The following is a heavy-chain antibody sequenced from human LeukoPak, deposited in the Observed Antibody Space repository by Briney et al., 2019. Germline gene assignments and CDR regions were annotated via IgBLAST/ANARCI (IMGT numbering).Heavy chain of an antibody. Sequence: PGRSLRLSCAASGFTFSSYGMHWVRQAPGKGLEWVAVIWYDGSNKYYADSVKGRFTISRDNSKSTLYLQMNSLRAEDTAVYYCARDLHDYGDYYYYGMDVWGQGTTVTVSS. CDR3: ARDLHDYGDYYYYGMDV. CDR1: GFTFSSYG. D-gene: IGHD4-17*01. J-gene: IGHJ6*02. V-gene: IGHV3-33*01. CDR2: IWYDGSNK.